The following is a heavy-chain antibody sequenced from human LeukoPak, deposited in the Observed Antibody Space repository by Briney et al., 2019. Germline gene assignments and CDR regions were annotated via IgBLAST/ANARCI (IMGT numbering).Heavy chain of an antibody. CDR2: LYYGGSP. V-gene: IGHV4-39*07. J-gene: IGHJ5*02. Sequence: SETLSLTSTVSGASISNGDFYWGWIRQPPGKGLEWIGTLYYGGSPSYNASLTSRVSMSVETSKNQFSLRLSSVTSADTAVYYCAGVNDCSGSSCFSRWFDPWGQGTLITVSS. CDR1: GASISNGDFY. D-gene: IGHD2-15*01. CDR3: AGVNDCSGSSCFSRWFDP.